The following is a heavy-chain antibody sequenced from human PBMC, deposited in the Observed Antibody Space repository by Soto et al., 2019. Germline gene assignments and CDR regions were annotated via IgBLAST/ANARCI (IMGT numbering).Heavy chain of an antibody. Sequence: SETLSLTCTVSGGSISSGGYYWSWIRQHPGKGLEWIGYIYYSGSTYYNPSLKSRVTISVDTSKNQFSLKLSSVTAADTAVYYCARALTPFFQNYYDSSGYLPPPDRYFDYWGQGTLVTVSS. D-gene: IGHD3-22*01. J-gene: IGHJ4*02. V-gene: IGHV4-31*03. CDR1: GGSISSGGYY. CDR2: IYYSGST. CDR3: ARALTPFFQNYYDSSGYLPPPDRYFDY.